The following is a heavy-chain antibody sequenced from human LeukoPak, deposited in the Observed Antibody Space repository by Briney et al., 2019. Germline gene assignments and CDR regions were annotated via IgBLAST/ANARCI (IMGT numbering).Heavy chain of an antibody. CDR2: ISSSSSYI. J-gene: IGHJ6*04. CDR1: GFTFSSYS. V-gene: IGHV3-21*01. Sequence: PGGSLRLYCAASGFTFSSYSMNWVRQAPGKGLEWVSSISSSSSYIYYADSVKGRFTISRDNAKNSLYLQMNSLRAEDTAVYYCARTPPRYFDWPRPHYYYCMDVWGKGTTVTVSS. D-gene: IGHD3-9*01. CDR3: ARTPPRYFDWPRPHYYYCMDV.